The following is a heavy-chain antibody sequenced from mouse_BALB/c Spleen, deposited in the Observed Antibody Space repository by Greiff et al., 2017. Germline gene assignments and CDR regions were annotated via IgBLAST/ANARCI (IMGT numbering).Heavy chain of an antibody. CDR2: ISYSGST. CDR1: GDSITSCY. Sequence: EVQLVESGPSLVKPSQTLSLTCSVTGDSITSCYWNWIRKFPGNKLEYMGYISYSGSTYYNPSLKSRISITRDTSKNQYYLQLNSVTTEDTATYYYARYPLGYDYDYYAMDYWGQGTSVTVSS. V-gene: IGHV3-8*02. D-gene: IGHD2-4*01. CDR3: ARYPLGYDYDYYAMDY. J-gene: IGHJ4*01.